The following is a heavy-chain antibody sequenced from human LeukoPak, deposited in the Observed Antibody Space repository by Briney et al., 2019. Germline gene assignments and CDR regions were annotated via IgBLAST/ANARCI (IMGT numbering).Heavy chain of an antibody. CDR2: ISGSGSIT. V-gene: IGHV3-23*01. J-gene: IGHJ4*02. Sequence: GGSRRLSCAASGFTFSSYAMSWVRQAPGKGLEWVSLISGSGSITYYADSVKGRFSISRDNSRNTVYLQMNSLRAEDTALYYCAKDSRRFDYWGQGTLVTVSS. CDR1: GFTFSSYA. CDR3: AKDSRRFDY.